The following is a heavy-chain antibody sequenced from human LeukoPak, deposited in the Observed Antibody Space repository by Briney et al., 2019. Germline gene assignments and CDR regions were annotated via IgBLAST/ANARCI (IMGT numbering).Heavy chain of an antibody. CDR3: ARLWDY. Sequence: PSETLSLTCAVYGGSFSGYYWSWIRQPPGKGLEWIGSIYYSGSTYYNPSLKSRVTISVDTSKNQFSLKLSSVTAADTAVYYCARLWDYWGQGTLVTVSS. J-gene: IGHJ4*02. D-gene: IGHD2-21*01. CDR1: GGSFSGYY. CDR2: IYYSGST. V-gene: IGHV4-34*01.